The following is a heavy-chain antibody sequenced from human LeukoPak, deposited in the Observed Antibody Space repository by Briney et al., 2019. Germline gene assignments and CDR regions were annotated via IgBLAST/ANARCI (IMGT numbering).Heavy chain of an antibody. CDR3: ARAPLAYCGGDCYPLFDY. Sequence: SETLSLTCTVSGGSISSGGYYWSWIRQHPGKGLEWIGYIYYSGSTYYNPSLKSRVTISVDTSKNQFSLKLSSVTAADTAVYYCARAPLAYCGGDCYPLFDYWGQGTLVTVSS. D-gene: IGHD2-21*02. J-gene: IGHJ4*02. CDR1: GGSISSGGYY. V-gene: IGHV4-30-4*08. CDR2: IYYSGST.